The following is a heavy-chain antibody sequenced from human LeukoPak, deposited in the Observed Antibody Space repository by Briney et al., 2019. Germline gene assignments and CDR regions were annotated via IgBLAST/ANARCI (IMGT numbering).Heavy chain of an antibody. Sequence: GGSLRLSCAASGFTVDSNYLSWVRQAPGKGLEWVSTIYTGGNTYYAASVKGRFTISRDFSKNTVFLHMNGLRAEDTAMYYCARGDDSGYYDYFDYWGQGALVTVSS. CDR1: GFTVDSNY. D-gene: IGHD3-22*01. J-gene: IGHJ4*02. CDR3: ARGDDSGYYDYFDY. V-gene: IGHV3-53*01. CDR2: IYTGGNT.